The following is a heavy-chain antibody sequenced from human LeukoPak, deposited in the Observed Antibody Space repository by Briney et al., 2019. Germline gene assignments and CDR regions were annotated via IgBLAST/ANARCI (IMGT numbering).Heavy chain of an antibody. V-gene: IGHV3-74*01. CDR3: VRDLRYCSSTSCYDSCFDY. CDR1: GLTFSSYW. D-gene: IGHD2-2*01. J-gene: IGHJ4*02. CDR2: LNSDGSST. Sequence: QPGGSLRLSCEASGLTFSSYWMHWVRQAPGKGLVWVSRLNSDGSSTGYADSVKGRFTISRDNAKNTLYLQMNSLRAEDTAVYYCVRDLRYCSSTSCYDSCFDYWGQGTLVTVSS.